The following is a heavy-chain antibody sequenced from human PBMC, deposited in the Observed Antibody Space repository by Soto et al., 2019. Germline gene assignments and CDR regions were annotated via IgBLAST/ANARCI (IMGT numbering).Heavy chain of an antibody. V-gene: IGHV3-23*01. Sequence: EVQLLESGGGLVQPGGSLRLSCAAPGFTFISYAMNWFRQAPGKGLQWVSAISGGGDATFYADSVKGRFTISRDNSRNTVTLQMNSLGADDTAVYYCARKVPGSTTRPDYWYFDLWGRGTLVTVSS. D-gene: IGHD3-10*01. CDR1: GFTFISYA. J-gene: IGHJ2*01. CDR2: ISGGGDAT. CDR3: ARKVPGSTTRPDYWYFDL.